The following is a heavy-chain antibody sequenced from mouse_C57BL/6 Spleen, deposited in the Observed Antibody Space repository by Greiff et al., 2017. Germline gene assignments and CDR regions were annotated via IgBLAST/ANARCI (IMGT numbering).Heavy chain of an antibody. Sequence: QVQLKESGPGLVAPSQSLSITCTVSGFSLTSYGVHWVRQPPGKGLEWLVVIWSDGSTTYNSALKSRLSISKDNSKSQVFLKMNSLQTDDTAMYXCARGGGFLYAMDYWGQGTSVTVSS. V-gene: IGHV2-6*03. CDR1: GFSLTSYG. CDR3: ARGGGFLYAMDY. J-gene: IGHJ4*01. CDR2: IWSDGST.